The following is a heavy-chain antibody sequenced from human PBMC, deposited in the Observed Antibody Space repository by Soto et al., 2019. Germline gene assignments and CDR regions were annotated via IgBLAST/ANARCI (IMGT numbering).Heavy chain of an antibody. V-gene: IGHV4-39*01. CDR2: IYYSGST. J-gene: IGHJ6*02. Sequence: PSETLSLTCTVSGGSISSSSYYWGWIRQPPGKGLEWIGSIYYSGSTYYNPSLKSRVTISVDTSKNQFSLKLSSVTAADTAVYYCARHGESSGWYRGKGYYYGMDVWGQGTTVTVYS. D-gene: IGHD6-19*01. CDR1: GGSISSSSYY. CDR3: ARHGESSGWYRGKGYYYGMDV.